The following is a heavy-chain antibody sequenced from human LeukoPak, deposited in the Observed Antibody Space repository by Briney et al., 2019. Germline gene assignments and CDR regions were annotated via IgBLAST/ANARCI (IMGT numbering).Heavy chain of an antibody. CDR2: ISSSSSYI. J-gene: IGHJ4*02. CDR3: ARVWGIAAAGKYYFDY. Sequence: GGSLRLSCAASGFTFSSYSMNLVRQAPGKGLEWVSSISSSSSYIYYADSVKGRFTISRDNAKNSLYLQMNSLRAEDTAVYYCARVWGIAAAGKYYFDYWGQGTLVTVSS. CDR1: GFTFSSYS. V-gene: IGHV3-21*01. D-gene: IGHD6-13*01.